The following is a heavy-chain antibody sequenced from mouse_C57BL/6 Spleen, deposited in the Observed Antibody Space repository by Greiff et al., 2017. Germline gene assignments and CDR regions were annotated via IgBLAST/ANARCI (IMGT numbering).Heavy chain of an antibody. CDR1: GYTFTSYW. Sequence: QVQLQQPGAELVMPGASVKLSCKASGYTFTSYWMHWVKQRPGQGLEWIGEIDPSDSYTNYNQKFKGKSTLTVDKSSSTAYMQLSSLTSEDSAVYYCAQTGAGVAYWGQGTLVTVSA. V-gene: IGHV1-69*01. J-gene: IGHJ3*01. D-gene: IGHD4-1*01. CDR3: AQTGAGVAY. CDR2: IDPSDSYT.